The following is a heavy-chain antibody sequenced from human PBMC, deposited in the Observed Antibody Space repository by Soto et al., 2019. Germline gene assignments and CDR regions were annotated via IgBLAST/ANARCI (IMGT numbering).Heavy chain of an antibody. CDR3: AKSFCSSSSCFFLWVDP. J-gene: IGHJ5*02. Sequence: EVQLLESGGGLVQPGGSLRLSGAASGFTFSDYAMSWVRQAPGKGLEWLSLISGTGVPTLYAGTVKGRFSVSRDNSKSTLFLEMNDLRVDDTAKYYCAKSFCSSSSCFFLWVDPWGPGALVTVSS. CDR1: GFTFSDYA. CDR2: ISGTGVPT. V-gene: IGHV3-23*01. D-gene: IGHD2-2*01.